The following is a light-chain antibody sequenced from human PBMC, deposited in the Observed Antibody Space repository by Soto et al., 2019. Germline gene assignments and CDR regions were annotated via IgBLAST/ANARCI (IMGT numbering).Light chain of an antibody. CDR2: EVT. J-gene: IGLJ1*01. CDR1: SSDIGGYNS. V-gene: IGLV2-14*01. Sequence: ALTQPASVSGSPGQSITISCTGTSSDIGGYNSVSWYQQHPRKAPKLMIYEVTNRPSGISNRFSGSKSGNTASLTISGLQAEDEADYYCSSYTRGNTYVFGTGTKLTVL. CDR3: SSYTRGNTYV.